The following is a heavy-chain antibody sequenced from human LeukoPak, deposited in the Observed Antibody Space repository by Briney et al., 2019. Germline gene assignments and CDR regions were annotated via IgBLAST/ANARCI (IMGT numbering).Heavy chain of an antibody. J-gene: IGHJ4*02. V-gene: IGHV4-34*01. CDR1: GGSFSGYY. D-gene: IGHD5-18*01. Sequence: SETLSLTCAVYGGSFSGYYWSWIRQPPGKGLEWIGEINHSGSTNYNPSLKSRVTISVDTSKKQFSLKLSSVTAADTAVYYCARGATAMVFISFFDYWGQGTLVTVSS. CDR3: ARGATAMVFISFFDY. CDR2: INHSGST.